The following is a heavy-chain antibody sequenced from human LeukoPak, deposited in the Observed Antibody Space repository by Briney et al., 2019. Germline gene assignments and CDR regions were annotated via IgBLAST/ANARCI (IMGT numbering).Heavy chain of an antibody. CDR3: ARTGNWNYYPGGDY. D-gene: IGHD1-7*01. Sequence: GASVKVSCKASGYTFTSYGISWVRQAPGQGVEWMGWISAYNGNANYAQKLQGRVTMTTDTSTSTAYMELRSLRSDDTAVYYCARTGNWNYYPGGDYWGQGTLVTVSS. V-gene: IGHV1-18*01. CDR1: GYTFTSYG. CDR2: ISAYNGNA. J-gene: IGHJ4*02.